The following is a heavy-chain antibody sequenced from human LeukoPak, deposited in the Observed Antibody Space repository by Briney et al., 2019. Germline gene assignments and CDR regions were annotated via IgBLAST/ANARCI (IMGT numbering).Heavy chain of an antibody. Sequence: SVKVSCKASGGTFTSYAISWVRQAPGQGLEWMGGIIPNFGTANYAQKFQGRVTITADESTSTAYMELSSLRAEDTAVYYCASGYYYGSGSSDYWGQGTLVTV. D-gene: IGHD3-10*01. CDR3: ASGYYYGSGSSDY. CDR1: GGTFTSYA. CDR2: IIPNFGTA. V-gene: IGHV1-69*01. J-gene: IGHJ4*02.